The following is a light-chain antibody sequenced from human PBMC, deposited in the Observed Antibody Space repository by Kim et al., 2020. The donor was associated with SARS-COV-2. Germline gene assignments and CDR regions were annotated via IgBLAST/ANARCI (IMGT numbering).Light chain of an antibody. CDR2: GAS. Sequence: LCPRERATLSCRARQSVGSSYLTWYQQKPGQAPRLLIYGASSRATGIPDRFSGSGSGTDFTLIISRLEPEDFAVYYCQQYGGLPYTFGQGTKLEI. CDR1: QSVGSSY. V-gene: IGKV3-20*01. J-gene: IGKJ2*01. CDR3: QQYGGLPYT.